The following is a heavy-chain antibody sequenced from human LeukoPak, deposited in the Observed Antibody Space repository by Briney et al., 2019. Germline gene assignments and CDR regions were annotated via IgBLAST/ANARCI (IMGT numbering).Heavy chain of an antibody. CDR3: AKAVDGSSGWVSYYYMDV. J-gene: IGHJ6*03. CDR2: VSGSGGST. CDR1: GSTISSNA. D-gene: IGHD6-19*01. Sequence: GGSLRLSCAASGSTISSNAMSRVRQAPGKGLEWVSVVSGSGGSTNYADSVKGRFTISRDNSKNTLYLQMNSLRAEDTAVYYCAKAVDGSSGWVSYYYMDVWGKGTTVTVSS. V-gene: IGHV3-23*01.